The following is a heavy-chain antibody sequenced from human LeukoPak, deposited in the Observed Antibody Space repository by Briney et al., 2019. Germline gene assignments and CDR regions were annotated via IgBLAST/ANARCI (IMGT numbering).Heavy chain of an antibody. CDR2: IYPGDSDT. Sequence: GESLKISCKGSGYSFTSYWIGWVRQMPGKGLEWMGIIYPGDSDTRYSPSFQGQVTISADKSISTAYLQWSSLKASDTAMYYCARTDGDPDTRHFYGMDVWGQGTTVTVSS. V-gene: IGHV5-51*01. CDR3: ARTDGDPDTRHFYGMDV. CDR1: GYSFTSYW. J-gene: IGHJ6*02. D-gene: IGHD4-17*01.